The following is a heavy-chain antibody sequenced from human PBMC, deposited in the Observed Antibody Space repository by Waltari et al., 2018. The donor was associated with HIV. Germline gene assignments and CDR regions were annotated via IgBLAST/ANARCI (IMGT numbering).Heavy chain of an antibody. J-gene: IGHJ4*02. Sequence: QIRLFQSDHAARKPGASVTISCRPSGYPFITYHVTWVRQSLGQRLDWMGGITRYTANTNYTRESQGRVTLTTDAAAATAYLELRDLRPDDTAVYFCTRGNIWGSYRYFDYWGPGTLVTVS. V-gene: IGHV1-18*01. CDR3: TRGNIWGSYRYFDY. CDR2: ITRYTANT. CDR1: GYPFITYH. D-gene: IGHD3-16*02.